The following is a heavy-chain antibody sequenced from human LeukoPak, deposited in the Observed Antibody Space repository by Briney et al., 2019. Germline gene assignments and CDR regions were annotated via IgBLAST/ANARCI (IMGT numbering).Heavy chain of an antibody. CDR2: ISSSSSYL. Sequence: GGSLRLSCAASGFTFSSYSMNWVRQAPGKGLEWVSSISSSSSYLYYADSVKGRFTISRDNAKNSLYLQMNSLRAEDTAVYYCARGIKDIVATIGGGWGQGTLVTVSS. CDR1: GFTFSSYS. V-gene: IGHV3-21*01. D-gene: IGHD5-12*01. J-gene: IGHJ4*02. CDR3: ARGIKDIVATIGGG.